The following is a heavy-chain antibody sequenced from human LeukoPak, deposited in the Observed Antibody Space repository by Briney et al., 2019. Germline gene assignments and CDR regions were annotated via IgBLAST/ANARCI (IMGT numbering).Heavy chain of an antibody. CDR1: GFTFSSYA. J-gene: IGHJ4*02. CDR3: AKARDGYNDY. CDR2: ISGSGGST. V-gene: IGHV3-23*01. D-gene: IGHD5-24*01. Sequence: GGPLRLSCAASGFTFSSYAMGWVRQAPGKGLEWVSAISGSGGSTYYADSVKGRFTISRDNSKNTLYLQMNSLRAEDTAVYYCAKARDGYNDYWGQGTLVTVSS.